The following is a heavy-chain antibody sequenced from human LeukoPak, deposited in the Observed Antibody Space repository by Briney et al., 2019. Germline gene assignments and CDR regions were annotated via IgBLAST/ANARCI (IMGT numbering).Heavy chain of an antibody. V-gene: IGHV4-4*07. Sequence: SETLSLTCTVSGGSITNYYWGWIRQPAGKGLEWIGRIYTRGYTNYNPSLNSRVTISVDTSRNQFSLKLSSVTAADTAIYYCARVGEGYNSVWFDPWGQGTLVTVSS. CDR1: GGSITNYY. CDR2: IYTRGYT. D-gene: IGHD5-24*01. J-gene: IGHJ5*02. CDR3: ARVGEGYNSVWFDP.